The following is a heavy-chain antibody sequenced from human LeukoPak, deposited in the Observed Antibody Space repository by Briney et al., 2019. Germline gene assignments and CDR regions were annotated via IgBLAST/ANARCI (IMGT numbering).Heavy chain of an antibody. CDR2: ISSSSSYI. CDR1: GFTFSSYS. Sequence: GGSLRLSGAASGFTFSSYSMNWVRQAPGKGLEWVSSISSSSSYIYYADSGKGRFTISRDNAKNSLYLQKNSRRGEDTAGYYCARESGYSYGSFDYWGQGTLVTVSS. J-gene: IGHJ4*02. CDR3: ARESGYSYGSFDY. D-gene: IGHD5-18*01. V-gene: IGHV3-21*01.